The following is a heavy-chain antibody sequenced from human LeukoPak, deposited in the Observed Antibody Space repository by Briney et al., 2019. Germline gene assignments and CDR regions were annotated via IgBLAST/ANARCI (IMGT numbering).Heavy chain of an antibody. D-gene: IGHD4-23*01. J-gene: IGHJ4*02. CDR1: GFTFSSYE. CDR3: ARDRTVVTPRGPFDY. Sequence: GSLRLSCAASGFTFSSYEMNWVRQAPGKGLEWVSYISSSGSTIYYADSVKGRFTISRDNAKNSLYLQMNSLRAEDTAVYYCARDRTVVTPRGPFDYWGQGTLVTVSS. CDR2: ISSSGSTI. V-gene: IGHV3-48*03.